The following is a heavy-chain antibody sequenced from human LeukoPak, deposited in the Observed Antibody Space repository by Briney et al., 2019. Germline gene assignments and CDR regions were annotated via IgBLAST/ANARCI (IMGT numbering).Heavy chain of an antibody. CDR1: GFTFSSYA. J-gene: IGHJ4*02. CDR2: ISYDGSNK. V-gene: IGHV3-30*04. CDR3: ARDYSIVVVTTFDY. Sequence: GGSLRLSCAASGFTFSSYAMHWVRQAPGKGLEWVAVISYDGSNKYYADSVKGRFTISRDNSKNTLYLQMNSLRAEDTAVYYCARDYSIVVVTTFDYWGQGTLVTVSS. D-gene: IGHD3-22*01.